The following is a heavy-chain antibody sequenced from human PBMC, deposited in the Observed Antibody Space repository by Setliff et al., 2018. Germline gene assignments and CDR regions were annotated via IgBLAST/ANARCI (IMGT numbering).Heavy chain of an antibody. CDR1: GYIFTSYG. V-gene: IGHV1-69*05. CDR3: VREGVDSRSSTDYRYYMDV. Sequence: ASVKVSCKASGYIFTSYGFSWVRQAPGQGLEWMGGTIPSFGSTNYAQKFQDRVTIITDESTSTAYMELSSLRSEDTAVYYCVREGVDSRSSTDYRYYMDVWGKGTTVTVSS. J-gene: IGHJ6*03. CDR2: TIPSFGST. D-gene: IGHD3-22*01.